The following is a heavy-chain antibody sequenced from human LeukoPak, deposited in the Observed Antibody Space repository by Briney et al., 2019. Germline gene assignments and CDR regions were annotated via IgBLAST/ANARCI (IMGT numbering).Heavy chain of an antibody. Sequence: GGSLRLSCAASGFTFSSYSMNWVRQAPGKGLEWVSSISSSSSYIYYADSVKGRFTISRDNAKNSLYLQMNSLRAKDTAVYYCARWAAAATHFDYWGQGTLVTVSS. CDR3: ARWAAAATHFDY. D-gene: IGHD6-13*01. CDR1: GFTFSSYS. V-gene: IGHV3-21*01. J-gene: IGHJ4*02. CDR2: ISSSSSYI.